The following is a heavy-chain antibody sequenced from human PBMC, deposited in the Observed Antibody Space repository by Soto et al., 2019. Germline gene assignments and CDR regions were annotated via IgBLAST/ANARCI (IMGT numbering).Heavy chain of an antibody. Sequence: EVQLVESGGGLVQPGGSLRLPCAASGFNFSTYWMTWVRQPPGKGLEWEASINQDGSERYYVDSVRGRFTISRDNAKNSLYLQMNSLRAEDTAVYYCVCGGNFFVYWGQGTLVTVSP. J-gene: IGHJ4*02. D-gene: IGHD3-16*01. V-gene: IGHV3-7*01. CDR3: VCGGNFFVY. CDR1: GFNFSTYW. CDR2: INQDGSER.